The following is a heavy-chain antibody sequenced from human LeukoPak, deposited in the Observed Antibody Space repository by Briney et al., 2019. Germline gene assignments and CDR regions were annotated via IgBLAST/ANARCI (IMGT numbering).Heavy chain of an antibody. J-gene: IGHJ4*02. V-gene: IGHV5-51*01. CDR3: AREPDSSGYSFDY. CDR2: IYPGDSDT. CDR1: GYIFTSYW. D-gene: IGHD3-22*01. Sequence: RGESLKISCKGSGYIFTSYWIGWVRQMPGKGLEWMGIIYPGDSDTRYSPSFQGQVTISADKSISTAYLQWSSLKASDTAMYYCAREPDSSGYSFDYWGQGTLVTVSS.